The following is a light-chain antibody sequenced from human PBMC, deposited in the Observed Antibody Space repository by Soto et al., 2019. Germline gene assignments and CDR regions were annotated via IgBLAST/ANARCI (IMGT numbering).Light chain of an antibody. CDR1: QRISSY. CDR2: AAS. CDR3: QQSYSTPWT. V-gene: IGKV1-39*01. Sequence: DIQMTQSPSPLSASVGDRVTITCRASQRISSYLDWYQQKPGKAPNLLIYAASSLQSGVPSRFSGSGSGTDFTLTISSLQPEDFATYYCQQSYSTPWTFGQGTKVDIK. J-gene: IGKJ1*01.